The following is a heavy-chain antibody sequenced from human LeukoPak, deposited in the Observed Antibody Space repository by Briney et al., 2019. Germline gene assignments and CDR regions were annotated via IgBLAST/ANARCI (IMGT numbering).Heavy chain of an antibody. CDR2: IYHSGGT. Sequence: SETLSPTCTVSGVSINDASWNWIRQPPGQGLEWIGYIYHSGGTNYNPSLKSRVTISLDTSKNQFSLKLSSVTAADTAVYYCARVGTYYRSLDSWGQGTLVTVSS. J-gene: IGHJ4*02. D-gene: IGHD3-10*01. CDR1: GVSINDAS. V-gene: IGHV4-59*01. CDR3: ARVGTYYRSLDS.